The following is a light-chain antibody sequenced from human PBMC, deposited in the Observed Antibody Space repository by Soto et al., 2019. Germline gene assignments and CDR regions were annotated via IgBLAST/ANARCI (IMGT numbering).Light chain of an antibody. CDR3: QQRYTLIT. CDR1: QNIDNF. V-gene: IGKV3-11*01. J-gene: IGKJ3*01. CDR2: DAS. Sequence: EIVLRQSPATLSMSPGERATLSCRASQNIDNFLVWYQQKPGQAPRLLIYDASKRATGIPARFSGSGSGTDFTLTISSREPEDFAVYYCQQRYTLITFGPGTKVDIK.